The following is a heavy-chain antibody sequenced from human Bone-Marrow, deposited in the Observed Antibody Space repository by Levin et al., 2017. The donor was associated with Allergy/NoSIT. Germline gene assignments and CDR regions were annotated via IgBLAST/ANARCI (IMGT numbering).Heavy chain of an antibody. Sequence: PGGSLRLSCAASGFSFSNYGMAWVRQGPGKGLEWVAFVADDGSFQKYAESVKGRFTISRDSSKDTVYLQMSSLRPEDTALYYCARGPPGGVYVGMDVWGQGTTVTVSS. D-gene: IGHD5/OR15-5a*01. CDR2: VADDGSFQ. CDR3: ARGPPGGVYVGMDV. J-gene: IGHJ6*02. V-gene: IGHV3-30*03. CDR1: GFSFSNYG.